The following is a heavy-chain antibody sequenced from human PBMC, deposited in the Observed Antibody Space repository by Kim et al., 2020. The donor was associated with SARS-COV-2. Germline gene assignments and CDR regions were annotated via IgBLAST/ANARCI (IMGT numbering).Heavy chain of an antibody. CDR3: ARRTGAFDI. CDR2: IYYSWST. V-gene: IGHV4-39*01. CDR1: GGSISSSSYY. Sequence: SETLSLTCTVSGGSISSSSYYWGWIRQPPGKGLEWIGSIYYSWSTYYNPSLKSRVTISVDTSKNQFSLKLSSVTAADTAVYYCARRTGAFDIWGQGTMVTVSS. D-gene: IGHD3-10*01. J-gene: IGHJ3*02.